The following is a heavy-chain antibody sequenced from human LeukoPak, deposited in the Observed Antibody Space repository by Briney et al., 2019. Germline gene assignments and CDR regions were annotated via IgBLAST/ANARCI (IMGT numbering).Heavy chain of an antibody. Sequence: GGSLRLSCAASGFTFSSYSMLWVRQAPGKGLEWVSYISSSSSTIYYADSVKGRFTISRDNAKNSLYLQMNTLRAEDTAVYYCARVCSGGSCYGAFDYWGQGTLVTVSS. J-gene: IGHJ4*02. CDR2: ISSSSSTI. D-gene: IGHD2-15*01. CDR3: ARVCSGGSCYGAFDY. V-gene: IGHV3-48*01. CDR1: GFTFSSYS.